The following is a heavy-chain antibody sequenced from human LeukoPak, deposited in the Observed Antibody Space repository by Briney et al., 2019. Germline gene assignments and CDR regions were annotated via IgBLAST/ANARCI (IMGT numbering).Heavy chain of an antibody. V-gene: IGHV3-53*01. D-gene: IGHD3-10*01. CDR1: GSTVTSHY. J-gene: IGHJ5*02. Sequence: GGSLRLSCVVSGSTVTSHYMNWVRQAPGKGLEWVSVIYSGGSTFYADSVKGRFTISRDKSKNTVYLQMNSLRAEDTAVYYCARDIYYGSGSGGYNWFDPWGQGTLVTVSS. CDR3: ARDIYYGSGSGGYNWFDP. CDR2: IYSGGST.